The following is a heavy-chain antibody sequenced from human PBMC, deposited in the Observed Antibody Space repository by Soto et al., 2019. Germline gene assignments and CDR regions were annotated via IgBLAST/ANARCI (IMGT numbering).Heavy chain of an antibody. Sequence: PGGSLRLSCAASGFTFSSYWMHWVRQAPGKGLVWVSRINSDGSSTSYADSVKGRFTISRDNAKNTLYLQMNSLRAEDTAVYYCAREGQWPVHYYYYYYMDVWGKGTTVTVSS. D-gene: IGHD6-19*01. J-gene: IGHJ6*03. V-gene: IGHV3-74*01. CDR2: INSDGSST. CDR1: GFTFSSYW. CDR3: AREGQWPVHYYYYYYMDV.